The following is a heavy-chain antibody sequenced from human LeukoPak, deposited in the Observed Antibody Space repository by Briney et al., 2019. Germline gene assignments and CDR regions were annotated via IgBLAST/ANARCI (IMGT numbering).Heavy chain of an antibody. Sequence: SETLSLTCTVSGGSISSSSYYWGWIRQPPGKGLEWIGSIYYSGSTYYNPSLKSRVTISVDTSKNQFSLKLSSVTAADTAVYYCASGGEGGWFDPWGQGTLVTVSS. CDR3: ASGGEGGWFDP. V-gene: IGHV4-39*07. D-gene: IGHD3-10*01. J-gene: IGHJ5*02. CDR2: IYYSGST. CDR1: GGSISSSSYY.